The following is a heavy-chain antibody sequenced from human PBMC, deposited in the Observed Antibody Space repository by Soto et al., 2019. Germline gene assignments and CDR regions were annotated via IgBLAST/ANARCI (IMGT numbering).Heavy chain of an antibody. V-gene: IGHV4-30-4*01. D-gene: IGHD2-21*02. Sequence: QVQLQESGPGLVKPSQTLSLTCTVSGGSISNSDYYWSWIRQSPGKGLEWIGYIFFTGTTHYNPSLKSRFFISVDTSKNQFSMNLNSVTAADSAVYYCARVSXGGDTEFDCWGQGTLVTVSS. CDR2: IFFTGTT. CDR3: ARVSXGGDTEFDC. J-gene: IGHJ4*02. CDR1: GGSISNSDYY.